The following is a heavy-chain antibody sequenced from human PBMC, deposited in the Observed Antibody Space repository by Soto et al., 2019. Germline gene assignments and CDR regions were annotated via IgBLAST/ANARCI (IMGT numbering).Heavy chain of an antibody. CDR3: ARESEDLTSNFDY. Sequence: QSGGSLRLSCAVAGYTFGNHWMHWVRQAPGKGLEWVSRMNSDGSIINYKDSVKGRFTVSRDNAKNSLYLEMNSLRAEDTAVYYCARESEDLTSNFDYWGQGTLVTVSS. V-gene: IGHV3-74*01. CDR1: GYTFGNHW. CDR2: MNSDGSII. J-gene: IGHJ4*02.